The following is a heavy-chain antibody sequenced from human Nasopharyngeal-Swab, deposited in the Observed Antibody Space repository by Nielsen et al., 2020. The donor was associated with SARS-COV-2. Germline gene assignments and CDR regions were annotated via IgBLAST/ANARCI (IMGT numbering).Heavy chain of an antibody. V-gene: IGHV3-30-3*01. Sequence: GESLKISCAASGFTFSSYAMHWVRQAPGKGLEWVAVISYDGSNKYYADSVKGRFTISRDDSTNTVSLQMNGLRAEDTAVYYCARERTSDYQMLHGAFDVWGQGALVTVSS. D-gene: IGHD2-2*01. CDR2: ISYDGSNK. J-gene: IGHJ3*01. CDR1: GFTFSSYA. CDR3: ARERTSDYQMLHGAFDV.